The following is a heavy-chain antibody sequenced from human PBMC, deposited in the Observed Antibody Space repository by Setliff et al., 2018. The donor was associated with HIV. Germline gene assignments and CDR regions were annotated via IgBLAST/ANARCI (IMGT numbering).Heavy chain of an antibody. CDR3: AKWGSATPYFDD. Sequence: GESLKISCKGSGYSFTSYWIGWVRQMPGKGLEWRGIIYPGDSDTRYSPSFQGQVSISVDKSVNTAYLQWSSLKASDTAIYYCAKWGSATPYFDDWGQGTLVTVSS. CDR1: GYSFTSYW. CDR2: IYPGDSDT. J-gene: IGHJ4*02. D-gene: IGHD6-25*01. V-gene: IGHV5-51*01.